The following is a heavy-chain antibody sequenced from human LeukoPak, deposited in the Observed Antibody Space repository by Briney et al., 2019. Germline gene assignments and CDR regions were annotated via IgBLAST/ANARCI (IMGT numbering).Heavy chain of an antibody. Sequence: SVKVSCKTPGDTFSTYAINWVRQAPGQGLEWMGRIIPSFGTPHDAQRFQGRVTITADESTATAYMELTFLTSDDTAVYYCAKGGQQLVSLDYYYYMDVWGKGTTVTVSS. CDR2: IIPSFGTP. J-gene: IGHJ6*03. CDR1: GDTFSTYA. V-gene: IGHV1-69*13. CDR3: AKGGQQLVSLDYYYYMDV. D-gene: IGHD6-13*01.